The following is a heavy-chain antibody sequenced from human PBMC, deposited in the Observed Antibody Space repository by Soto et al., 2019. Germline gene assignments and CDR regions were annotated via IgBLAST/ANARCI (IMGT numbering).Heavy chain of an antibody. J-gene: IGHJ5*02. CDR3: ARGTSSSWVIYNWLDP. CDR2: IIPIFGTA. D-gene: IGHD6-13*01. CDR1: GGTFSSYA. V-gene: IGHV1-69*13. Sequence: ASVKVSCKASGGTFSSYAISWVRQAPGQGLEWMGGIIPIFGTANYAQKFQGRVTITADESTSTAYMELSSLRSEDTAVYYCARGTSSSWVIYNWLDPWGKGTLVTVSS.